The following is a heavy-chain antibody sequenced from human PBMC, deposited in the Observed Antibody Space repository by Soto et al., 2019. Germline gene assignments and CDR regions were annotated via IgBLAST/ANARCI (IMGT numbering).Heavy chain of an antibody. CDR2: IYYSGST. D-gene: IGHD6-6*01. CDR3: ARVAARPLYYYGMDV. Sequence: SETLSLTCTVSGGPISSYYWSWIRQPPGKGPEWIGYIYYSGSTNYNPSLKSRVTISVDTSKNQFSLKLSSVTAADTAVYYCARVAARPLYYYGMDVWGQGTTVTVSS. V-gene: IGHV4-59*01. CDR1: GGPISSYY. J-gene: IGHJ6*02.